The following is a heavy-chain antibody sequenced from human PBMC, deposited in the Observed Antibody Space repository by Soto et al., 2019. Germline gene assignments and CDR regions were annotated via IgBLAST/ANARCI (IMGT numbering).Heavy chain of an antibody. Sequence: SETLSLTCTVSGGSISSGGYYWSWIRQHPGKGLEWIGYIYYSGSTYYNPSLKSRVTISVDTSKNQFSLKLSSVTAADTAVYYCARGGNYYYDSTMRAFDIWGQGTMVTVSS. D-gene: IGHD3-22*01. CDR1: GGSISSGGYY. CDR3: ARGGNYYYDSTMRAFDI. CDR2: IYYSGST. V-gene: IGHV4-31*03. J-gene: IGHJ3*02.